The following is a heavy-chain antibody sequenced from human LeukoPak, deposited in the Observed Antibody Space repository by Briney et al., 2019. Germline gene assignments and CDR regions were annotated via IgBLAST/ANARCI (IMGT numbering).Heavy chain of an antibody. CDR2: IIPIFGTA. J-gene: IGHJ3*02. V-gene: IGHV1-69*05. CDR1: GGTFSSYA. CDR3: ARKQYSGYDGSDAFDI. Sequence: SVKVSCKASGGTFSSYAISWVRQAPGQGLEWMGRIIPIFGTANYAQKSQGRVTITTDESTSTAYMELSSLRSEDTAVYYCARKQYSGYDGSDAFDIWGQGTMVTVSS. D-gene: IGHD5-12*01.